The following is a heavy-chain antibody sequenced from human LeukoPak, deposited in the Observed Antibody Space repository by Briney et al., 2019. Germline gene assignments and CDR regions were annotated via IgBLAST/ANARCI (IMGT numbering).Heavy chain of an antibody. CDR3: AKALDGSGSYYKGSS. D-gene: IGHD3-10*01. V-gene: IGHV3-74*01. J-gene: IGHJ5*02. CDR1: GLTLSPYW. Sequence: GGSLRLSCVASGLTLSPYWMHWVRQAPGKGLVWVAHISTDGTVTTYADSVKGRFTISRDNAKSTLYLQMNSLRAEDTAVYYCAKALDGSGSYYKGSSWGQGTLVTVSS. CDR2: ISTDGTVT.